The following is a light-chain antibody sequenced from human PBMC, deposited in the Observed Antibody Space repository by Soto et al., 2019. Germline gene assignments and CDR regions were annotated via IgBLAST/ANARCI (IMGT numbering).Light chain of an antibody. Sequence: QSVLTQPPSASGSPGQSVTISCTGTSSDVGGHNYVSWYQQHPGKAPKLLIYEVSKRPSGVPDRFSGSKSGNTASLTVSGLQAEDEADYYCSSYPATNSVVFGTGTKVTVL. CDR2: EVS. V-gene: IGLV2-8*01. CDR3: SSYPATNSVV. J-gene: IGLJ1*01. CDR1: SSDVGGHNY.